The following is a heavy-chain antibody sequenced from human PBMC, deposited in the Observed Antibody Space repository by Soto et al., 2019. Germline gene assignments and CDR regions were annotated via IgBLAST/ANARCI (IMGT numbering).Heavy chain of an antibody. J-gene: IGHJ3*02. Sequence: ASVKVSCKASGYTFTSYGISWVRQAPGQGLEWMGWISAYNGNTNYAQKLKGRVTMTTDTSTSTAYMELRSLRSDDTAVYYCARLACSSTSCYTHNAFDIWGQGTMVTVSS. CDR3: ARLACSSTSCYTHNAFDI. CDR2: ISAYNGNT. CDR1: GYTFTSYG. V-gene: IGHV1-18*01. D-gene: IGHD2-2*02.